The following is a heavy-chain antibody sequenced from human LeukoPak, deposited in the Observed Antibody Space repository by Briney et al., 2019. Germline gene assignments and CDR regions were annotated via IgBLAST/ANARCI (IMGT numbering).Heavy chain of an antibody. V-gene: IGHV3-23*01. Sequence: GGSLRLSCAASGFTFSSYVMSWVRQAPGKGLEWVSAISGGGGSAYYADSVKGRFTISRDNSKNTLYLQMNSLRAEDTAVYYCAKREGANYYDTKPVNFDYWGQGTLVTVSS. CDR2: ISGGGGSA. J-gene: IGHJ4*02. D-gene: IGHD3-22*01. CDR1: GFTFSSYV. CDR3: AKREGANYYDTKPVNFDY.